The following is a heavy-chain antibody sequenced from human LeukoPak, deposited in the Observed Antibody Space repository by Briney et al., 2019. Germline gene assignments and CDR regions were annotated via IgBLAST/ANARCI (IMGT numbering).Heavy chain of an antibody. V-gene: IGHV1-8*01. D-gene: IGHD2-2*01. Sequence: ASVKVSCKASGYTFTSYDINWVRQAPGQGLERMGWMNPNSGNTGYAQKFQGRVTMTRNTSISTAYMELSSLRSEDTAVYYCARELCSSTSCYSSPMDVWGQGTTVTVSS. CDR1: GYTFTSYD. CDR2: MNPNSGNT. CDR3: ARELCSSTSCYSSPMDV. J-gene: IGHJ6*02.